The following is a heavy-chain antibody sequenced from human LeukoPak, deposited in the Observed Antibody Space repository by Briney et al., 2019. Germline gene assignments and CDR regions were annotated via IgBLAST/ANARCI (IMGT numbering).Heavy chain of an antibody. CDR1: GFTFSKFP. CDR2: ISYDGDNK. Sequence: GSLRLSCAASGFTFSKFPLHWVRPAPGKGLEWVAVISYDGDNKFYADSVKGRFTISRDNSKNTLYLQMSSLIPEDTAVYYCAREVSAGASFDYWGQGTLVTVSS. CDR3: AREVSAGASFDY. D-gene: IGHD2-8*01. J-gene: IGHJ4*02. V-gene: IGHV3-30-3*01.